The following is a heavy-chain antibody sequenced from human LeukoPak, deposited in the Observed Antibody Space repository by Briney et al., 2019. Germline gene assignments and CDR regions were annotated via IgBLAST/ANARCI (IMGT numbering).Heavy chain of an antibody. Sequence: GGSLRLSCAASGFTFSTYHMTWVRQAPGKGLEWVSGISGSGVSTYYADSVKGRFTISRDNSKNTLYLQMNSLRAEDTAVYYCAKSYDSSPVAYWGQGTLVTVSS. CDR2: ISGSGVST. V-gene: IGHV3-23*01. D-gene: IGHD3-22*01. J-gene: IGHJ4*02. CDR1: GFTFSTYH. CDR3: AKSYDSSPVAY.